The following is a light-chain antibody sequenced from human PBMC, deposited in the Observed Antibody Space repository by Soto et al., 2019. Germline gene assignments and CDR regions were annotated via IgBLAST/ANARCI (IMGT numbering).Light chain of an antibody. CDR1: SSNIGAGYD. CDR2: SNN. CDR3: QSYDSSLSGRYV. Sequence: QSVLTHPPSVSWAPGQRVTISCTGSSSNIGAGYDVHWYQQLPGTAPKLLIYSNNNRPSGVPDRFSASKSGTSASLAITGLQAEDEADYYCQSYDSSLSGRYVFGTGTKVTVL. J-gene: IGLJ1*01. V-gene: IGLV1-40*01.